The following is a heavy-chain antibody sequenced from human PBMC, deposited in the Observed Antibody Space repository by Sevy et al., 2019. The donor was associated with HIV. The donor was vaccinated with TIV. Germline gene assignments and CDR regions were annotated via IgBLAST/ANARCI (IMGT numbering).Heavy chain of an antibody. J-gene: IGHJ4*02. CDR1: GFTFSSYA. D-gene: IGHD3-3*01. CDR2: ISGSGGGT. V-gene: IGHV3-23*01. Sequence: GGSLRLSCAASGFTFSSYAMSWVRQAPGKGLEWVSAISGSGGGTYYADSVKGRFTISRDNSKNTLYLQMNSLRAEDTAVYYCAKVRFLEWLPTPLFDYWGQGTLVTVSS. CDR3: AKVRFLEWLPTPLFDY.